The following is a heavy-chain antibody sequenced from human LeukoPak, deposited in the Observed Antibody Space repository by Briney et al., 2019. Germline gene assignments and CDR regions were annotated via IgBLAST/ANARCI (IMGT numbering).Heavy chain of an antibody. V-gene: IGHV4-61*02. D-gene: IGHD2-15*01. CDR1: GGSISSGSYY. CDR3: ASATRDDPWWYFDL. J-gene: IGHJ2*01. Sequence: SQTLSLTCTVSGGSISSGSYYWSWIRPPAGKGLEWIGRIYTSGSTNYNPSLKSRVTISVYTSKNQFSLKLSSVTAADTAVYYCASATRDDPWWYFDLWGRGTLVTVSS. CDR2: IYTSGST.